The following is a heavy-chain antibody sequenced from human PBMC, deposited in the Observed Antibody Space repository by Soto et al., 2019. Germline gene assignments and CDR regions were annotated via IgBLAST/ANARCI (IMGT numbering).Heavy chain of an antibody. V-gene: IGHV1-69*06. CDR2: IIPIFGTA. Sequence: ASVKVSCKASGGTFSSYAISWVRQAPGQGLEWMGGIIPIFGTANYAQKFQGRVTITADKSTSTAYMELSSLRSEDTAVYYCARDQNYYDSSGQDAFDIWGQGTMVTVSS. CDR3: ARDQNYYDSSGQDAFDI. CDR1: GGTFSSYA. D-gene: IGHD3-22*01. J-gene: IGHJ3*02.